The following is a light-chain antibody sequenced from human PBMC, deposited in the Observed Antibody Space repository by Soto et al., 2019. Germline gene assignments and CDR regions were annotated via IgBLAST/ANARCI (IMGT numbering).Light chain of an antibody. CDR1: QSVSSSY. J-gene: IGKJ2*01. CDR2: GAS. Sequence: EIVLTQSPGTLSLSPGERATLSCRASQSVSSSYLAWYQQKPGQAPRLLIYGASIRPTGIPDRFSCSGSGTVFTLTISRLEPEDFAVYYCQQYGSSLYTFGQGTKLEIK. CDR3: QQYGSSLYT. V-gene: IGKV3-20*01.